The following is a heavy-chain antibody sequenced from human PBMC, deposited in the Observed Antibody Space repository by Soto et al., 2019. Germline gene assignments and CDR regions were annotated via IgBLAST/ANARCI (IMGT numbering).Heavy chain of an antibody. CDR2: ISSSSSYI. CDR1: GFTFSSYS. D-gene: IGHD3-3*01. J-gene: IGHJ3*02. Sequence: GGSLRLSCAASGFTFSSYSMNWVRQAPGKGLEWVSSISSSSSYIYYADSVKGRFTISRDNAKNSLYLQMNSLRAEDTAVYYCARDGGVVIAFDIWGQGTMVTVSS. V-gene: IGHV3-21*01. CDR3: ARDGGVVIAFDI.